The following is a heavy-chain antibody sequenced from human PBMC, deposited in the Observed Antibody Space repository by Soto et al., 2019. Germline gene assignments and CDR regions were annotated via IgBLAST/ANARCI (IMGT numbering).Heavy chain of an antibody. CDR1: GFTFSSYW. J-gene: IGHJ6*02. D-gene: IGHD3-10*01. CDR2: IKQDGSEK. CDR3: ASRDITMVRGVYYYYDMDV. Sequence: EVQLVESGGGLVQPGGSLRLSCAASGFTFSSYWMSWVRQAPGKGLEWVANIKQDGSEKYYVDSVKGRFTISRDNAKNSLYLQMNSRRAEDTAVYYCASRDITMVRGVYYYYDMDVWGQGTTVTVSS. V-gene: IGHV3-7*05.